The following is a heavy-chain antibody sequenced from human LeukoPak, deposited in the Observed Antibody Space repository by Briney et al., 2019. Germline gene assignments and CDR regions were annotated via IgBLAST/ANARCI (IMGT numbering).Heavy chain of an antibody. CDR3: AKDRRYCSSTSCYGDFDY. D-gene: IGHD2-2*01. V-gene: IGHV3-23*01. CDR1: GFTFSNYA. Sequence: SGGSLRLSCAASGFTFSNYAMNWVRQAPGKGLEWVSGVSGSGGSTYYADSVKGRFTISRDNSKNTLYLQMDGLRAEDTAVYYCAKDRRYCSSTSCYGDFDYWGQGTLATVSS. CDR2: VSGSGGST. J-gene: IGHJ4*02.